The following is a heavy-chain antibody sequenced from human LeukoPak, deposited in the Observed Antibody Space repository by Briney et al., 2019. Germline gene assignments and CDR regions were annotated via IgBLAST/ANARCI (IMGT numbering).Heavy chain of an antibody. CDR3: ARGRRMVRGVITHYYYYMDV. CDR1: GGSISSGSYY. Sequence: SETLSLTCTVSGGSISSGSYYWGWIRQPPGKGLEWIGEINHSGSTNYNPSLKSRVTISVDTSKNQFSLKLSSVTAADTAVYYCARGRRMVRGVITHYYYYMDVWGKGTTVTVSS. V-gene: IGHV4-39*07. CDR2: INHSGST. J-gene: IGHJ6*03. D-gene: IGHD3-10*01.